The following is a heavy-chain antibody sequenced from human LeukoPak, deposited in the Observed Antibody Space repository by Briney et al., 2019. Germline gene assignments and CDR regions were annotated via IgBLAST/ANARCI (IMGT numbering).Heavy chain of an antibody. Sequence: GGSLRLSCAASGFTVSSNYMSWVRQAPGKGLEWVSVIYSGGSTYYADSVKGRFTISRDNSKSTLYLQMNSLRAEDTAVYYCARDHPYYDILTGYYTRALDYWGQGTLVTVSS. D-gene: IGHD3-9*01. V-gene: IGHV3-66*01. J-gene: IGHJ4*02. CDR3: ARDHPYYDILTGYYTRALDY. CDR2: IYSGGST. CDR1: GFTVSSNY.